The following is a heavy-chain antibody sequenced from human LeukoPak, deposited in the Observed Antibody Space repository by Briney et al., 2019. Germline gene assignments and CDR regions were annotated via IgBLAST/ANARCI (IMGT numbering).Heavy chain of an antibody. J-gene: IGHJ5*02. CDR1: GYTFTSYA. Sequence: ASVKVSCKASGYTFTSYAMHWVRQAPGQRLEWMGWINAGNGNTKYSQKFQGRVTITRNTSISTAYMELSSLRSEDTAVYYCARGPYCSSTSCYEGWFDPWGQGTLVTVSS. D-gene: IGHD2-2*01. V-gene: IGHV1-3*01. CDR3: ARGPYCSSTSCYEGWFDP. CDR2: INAGNGNT.